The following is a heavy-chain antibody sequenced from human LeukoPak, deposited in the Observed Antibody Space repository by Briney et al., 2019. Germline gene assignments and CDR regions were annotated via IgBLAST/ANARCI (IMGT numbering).Heavy chain of an antibody. CDR1: GFTFSSYA. Sequence: GGSLRLSCAASGFTFSSYAMSWVRQAPGKGLEWVSVISDSGVSQHYADSVKGRFTISRDNSKNTLYLQMNSLRDEDTAVYYCAKGLYYYDSSVSDYWGQGTLVTVSS. V-gene: IGHV3-23*01. CDR3: AKGLYYYDSSVSDY. D-gene: IGHD3-22*01. J-gene: IGHJ4*02. CDR2: ISDSGVSQ.